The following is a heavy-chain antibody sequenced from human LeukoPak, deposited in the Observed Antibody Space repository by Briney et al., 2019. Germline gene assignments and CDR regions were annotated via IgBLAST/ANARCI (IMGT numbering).Heavy chain of an antibody. CDR3: ARATLDN. Sequence: GGSLRLSCAASGFTVGSTYISWVRQAPGKGLEWVSVIYSGGSTKYADSAKARFTISRDNSKNTVYLQMNNLRAEDTAVYYCARATLDNWGQGTLVTVSS. V-gene: IGHV3-53*01. J-gene: IGHJ4*02. CDR1: GFTVGSTY. CDR2: IYSGGST.